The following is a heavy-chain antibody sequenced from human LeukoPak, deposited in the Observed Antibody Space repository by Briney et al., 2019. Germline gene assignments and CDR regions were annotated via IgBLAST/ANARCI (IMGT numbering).Heavy chain of an antibody. CDR1: GGSISSSSYY. V-gene: IGHV4-39*01. J-gene: IGHJ4*02. Sequence: PSETLSLTCTVSGGSISSSSYYWGWIRQPPRKGLEWIGSIYYSGSTYYNPSLKSRVTISVDTSKNQFSLKLSSVTAADTAVYYCARPRGYSYGYVDYWGQGTLVTVSS. CDR2: IYYSGST. CDR3: ARPRGYSYGYVDY. D-gene: IGHD5-18*01.